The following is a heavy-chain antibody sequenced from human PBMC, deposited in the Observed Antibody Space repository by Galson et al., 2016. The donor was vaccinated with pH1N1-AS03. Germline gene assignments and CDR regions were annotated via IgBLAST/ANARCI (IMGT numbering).Heavy chain of an antibody. CDR3: GRHLRSSYSMDV. D-gene: IGHD2-15*01. Sequence: ETLSLTCTVSGGSVSSYYWSWIRQPPGKGLEWIGQIFYIGDPLYTPSLRGRVTMSVDTSKNQLSLRLSSVPAADTAVYYCGRHLRSSYSMDVWGQGTTVTVSS. CDR1: GGSVSSYY. CDR2: IFYIGDP. J-gene: IGHJ6*02. V-gene: IGHV4-59*08.